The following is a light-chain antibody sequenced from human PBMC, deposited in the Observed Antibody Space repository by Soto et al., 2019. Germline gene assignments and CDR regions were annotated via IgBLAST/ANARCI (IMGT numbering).Light chain of an antibody. CDR1: QSIDRW. CDR2: HAS. Sequence: DIQMTQSPSTLPASVGDRITVTFRASQSIDRWLAWYQQRPGKAPKILIYHASSLEPGVPSGFSGSGSGTEFTLTISSLQRDDFATYYGQHYKSYGTFGQGTKVDIK. J-gene: IGKJ1*01. V-gene: IGKV1-5*01. CDR3: QHYKSYGT.